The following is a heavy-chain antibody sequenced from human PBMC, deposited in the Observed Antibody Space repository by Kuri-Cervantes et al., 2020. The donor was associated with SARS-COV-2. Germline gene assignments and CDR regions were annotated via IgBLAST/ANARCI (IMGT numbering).Heavy chain of an antibody. D-gene: IGHD7-27*01. CDR1: GGSISSSSYY. CDR2: IYYSGST. V-gene: IGHV4-39*07. Sequence: SETLSLTCTVSGGSISSSSYYWGWIRQPPGKGLEWIGSIYYSGSTYYNPSLKSRVTISVDTSKNQFSLKLSSVTAADTAVYYCARAGDNWGQGDDAFDIWGQGTMVTVSS. J-gene: IGHJ3*02. CDR3: ARAGDNWGQGDDAFDI.